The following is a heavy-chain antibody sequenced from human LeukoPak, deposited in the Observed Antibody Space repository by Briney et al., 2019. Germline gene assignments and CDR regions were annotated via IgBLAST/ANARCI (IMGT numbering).Heavy chain of an antibody. J-gene: IGHJ4*02. CDR2: VNPNSGGT. CDR3: ARAMVRGVIITPGY. D-gene: IGHD3-10*01. Sequence: ASVKVSCKASGYTFAGYYMHWVRQAPGQGLEWMGWVNPNSGGTNYAQKFQGRVTMTRDTSISTAYMELSRLRSDDAAVYYCARAMVRGVIITPGYWGQGTLVTVSS. CDR1: GYTFAGYY. V-gene: IGHV1-2*02.